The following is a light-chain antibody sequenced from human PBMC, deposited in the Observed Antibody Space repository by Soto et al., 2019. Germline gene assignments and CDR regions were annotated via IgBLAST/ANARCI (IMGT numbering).Light chain of an antibody. CDR3: QQYGSSPWT. CDR2: GVS. CDR1: QRLSSN. Sequence: EIVMTQSPATLSVSPGERSALSCRASQRLSSNLAWYQQKPGQAPRLLIYGVSTRATGVPARFSGSGSGTEFTLTISRLEPEDFAVYYCQQYGSSPWTFGQGTKVDIK. J-gene: IGKJ1*01. V-gene: IGKV3-15*01.